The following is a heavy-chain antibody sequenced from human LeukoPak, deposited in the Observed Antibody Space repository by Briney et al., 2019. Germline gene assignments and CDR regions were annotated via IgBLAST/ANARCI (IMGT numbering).Heavy chain of an antibody. CDR3: AREGVIVVVPAAPDY. CDR2: IKQDGSEK. Sequence: PGGSLRLSCAASGFTFSSYWMSWVRQAPGKGLEWVANIKQDGSEKYYVDSVKGRFTISRDNAKNPLYLQMNSLRAEDTAVYYCAREGVIVVVPAAPDYWGQGTLVTVSS. J-gene: IGHJ4*02. CDR1: GFTFSSYW. V-gene: IGHV3-7*03. D-gene: IGHD2-2*01.